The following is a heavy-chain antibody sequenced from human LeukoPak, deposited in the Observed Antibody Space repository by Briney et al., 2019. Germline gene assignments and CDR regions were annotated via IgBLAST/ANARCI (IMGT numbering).Heavy chain of an antibody. CDR1: GFTFNNYA. CDR3: AKKDIAGSGYDLDY. J-gene: IGHJ4*02. V-gene: IGHV3-23*01. CDR2: IFSSDHIT. Sequence: GGSLRLSCAASGFTFNNYAMNWVRQAPGKGLEWVSSIFSSDHITYYADSVKGRFTISRDNSKNTLYLQMNSLRVEDTAIYYCAKKDIAGSGYDLDYWGQGTLVTVSS. D-gene: IGHD5-12*01.